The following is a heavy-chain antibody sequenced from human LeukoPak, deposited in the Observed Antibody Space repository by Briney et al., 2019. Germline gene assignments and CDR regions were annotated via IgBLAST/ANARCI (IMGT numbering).Heavy chain of an antibody. CDR2: IYPGDSDT. J-gene: IGHJ6*03. V-gene: IGHV5-51*01. CDR3: ARRVSTLDYDFWSGSMDV. Sequence: AESLKISCKGSGYSFTSYWIGWVRQMPGKGLEWMGIIYPGDSDTRYSPSFQGQVTISADKSISTAYLQWSSLKPSDTAMYYCARRVSTLDYDFWSGSMDVCGKGTTVTVSS. D-gene: IGHD3-3*01. CDR1: GYSFTSYW.